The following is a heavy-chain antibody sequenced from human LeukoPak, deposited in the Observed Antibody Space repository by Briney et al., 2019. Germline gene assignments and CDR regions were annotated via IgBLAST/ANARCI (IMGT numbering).Heavy chain of an antibody. CDR2: IHTSGSA. CDR1: GSSFNTYY. CDR3: ARDIVYLIDEDYG. Sequence: SETLSLTCSVSGSSFNTYYWSWIRPPAGKALEWIGRIHTSGSADYSPSLQSRVTISVDMSKKEFSLKLTSVTAADTAVYYCARDIVYLIDEDYGWGQGILVTVSS. D-gene: IGHD4-17*01. J-gene: IGHJ4*02. V-gene: IGHV4-4*07.